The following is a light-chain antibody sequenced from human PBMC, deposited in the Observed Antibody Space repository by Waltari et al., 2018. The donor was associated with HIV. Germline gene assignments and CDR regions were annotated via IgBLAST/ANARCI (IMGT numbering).Light chain of an antibody. CDR1: QSVSSY. Sequence: EIVLTQSPATLSLSPGERVTLSCRASQSVSSYLVWYQQKPGQAPRLRICDASNRGTGIPARFSCCVSGTDFTLTISSLDPEDFAVYYCQQRSSWPLTFGGGTKVELK. CDR2: DAS. CDR3: QQRSSWPLT. V-gene: IGKV3-11*01. J-gene: IGKJ4*01.